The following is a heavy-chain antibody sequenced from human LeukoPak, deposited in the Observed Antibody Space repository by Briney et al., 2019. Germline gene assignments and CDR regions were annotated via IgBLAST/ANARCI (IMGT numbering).Heavy chain of an antibody. Sequence: GRSLRLSCAASGFTFSSYAMHWVRQAPGRGLEWVAVISYDGSNKYYADSVKGRFTISGDNSKNTLYLQMNSLRAEDTAVYYCAREDPYGSGSYFDYWGQGTLVTVSS. V-gene: IGHV3-30*04. CDR1: GFTFSSYA. CDR2: ISYDGSNK. CDR3: AREDPYGSGSYFDY. J-gene: IGHJ4*02. D-gene: IGHD3-10*01.